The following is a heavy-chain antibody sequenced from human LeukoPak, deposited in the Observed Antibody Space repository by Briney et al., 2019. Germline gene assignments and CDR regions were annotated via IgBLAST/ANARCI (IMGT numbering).Heavy chain of an antibody. D-gene: IGHD3-3*01. Sequence: PGGSLRLSCAASGFTSITYTMNWVRQAPGKGLEWVSSISSSSSYIYYADSVKGRFTISRDNAKNSLYLQMNSLRAEDTAVYYCARAERFLEWLLSYWYFDLWGRGTLVTVSS. CDR2: ISSSSSYI. CDR1: GFTSITYT. V-gene: IGHV3-21*01. CDR3: ARAERFLEWLLSYWYFDL. J-gene: IGHJ2*01.